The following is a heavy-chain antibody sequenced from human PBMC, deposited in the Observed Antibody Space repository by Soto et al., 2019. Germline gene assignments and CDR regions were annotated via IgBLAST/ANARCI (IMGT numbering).Heavy chain of an antibody. D-gene: IGHD6-13*01. CDR1: GGSFSGYY. CDR2: INHSGST. CDR3: ARGQPSPTYRSSCLDY. V-gene: IGHV4-34*01. Sequence: QVQLQQWGAGLLKPSETLSLTCAVYGGSFSGYYWSWIRQPPGKGLEWIGEINHSGSTNYNPSLKSRVTISVDTSKNQFALKLSSVTAADTAVYYCARGQPSPTYRSSCLDYWGQGTLVTVSS. J-gene: IGHJ4*02.